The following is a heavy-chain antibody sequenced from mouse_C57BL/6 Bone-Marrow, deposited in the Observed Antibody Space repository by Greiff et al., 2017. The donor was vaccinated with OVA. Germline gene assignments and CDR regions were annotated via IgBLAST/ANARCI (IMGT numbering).Heavy chain of an antibody. CDR1: GYTFTNYW. CDR2: IYPGGGYT. CDR3: TRSMDGYYWYFDV. J-gene: IGHJ1*03. V-gene: IGHV1-63*01. Sequence: QVQLQQSGAELVRPGTSVKMSCKASGYTFTNYWIGWAKQRPGHGLEWIGDIYPGGGYTNYNEKFKGKATLTADKSSSTAYMQFSSLTSEDSAIYYGTRSMDGYYWYFDVWGTGTTVTVSS. D-gene: IGHD2-3*01.